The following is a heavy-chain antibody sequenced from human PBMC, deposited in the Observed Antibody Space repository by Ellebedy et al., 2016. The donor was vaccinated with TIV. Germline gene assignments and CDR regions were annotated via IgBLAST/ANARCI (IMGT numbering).Heavy chain of an antibody. D-gene: IGHD3-22*01. V-gene: IGHV1-69*13. Sequence: SVKVSXXASGGTFSSYAISWVRQAPGQGLEWMGGIIPIFGTANYAQKFQGRVTITADESTSTAYMELRSLRSDDTAVYYCAREGPVINYGMDVWGQGTTVTVSS. CDR3: AREGPVINYGMDV. J-gene: IGHJ6*02. CDR2: IIPIFGTA. CDR1: GGTFSSYA.